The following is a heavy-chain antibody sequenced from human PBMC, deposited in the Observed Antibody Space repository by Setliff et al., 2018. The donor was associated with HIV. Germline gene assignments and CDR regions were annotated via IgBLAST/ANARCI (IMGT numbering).Heavy chain of an antibody. Sequence: SETLSLTCAVYGVSFSGYYWSWIRQTPGKGLEWIGYIYYSGDTYYNATLQSRATILLDTSKNQFFLTLTSVTAADTAVYFCARVPFGSGSYYFDFWGQGTLVTVSS. CDR2: IYYSGDT. CDR3: ARVPFGSGSYYFDF. V-gene: IGHV4-30-4*01. CDR1: GVSFSGYY. D-gene: IGHD3-10*01. J-gene: IGHJ4*02.